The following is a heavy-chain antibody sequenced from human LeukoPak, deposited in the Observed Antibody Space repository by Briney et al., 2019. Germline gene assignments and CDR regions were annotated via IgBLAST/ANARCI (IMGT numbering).Heavy chain of an antibody. V-gene: IGHV4-30-4*01. J-gene: IGHJ4*02. CDR1: GGSISSGDYY. Sequence: SQTLSLTCTVSGGSISSGDYYWSWIRQPPGKGLEWIGYIYYSGSTYYNPSLKSRVTISVDTSKNQFSLKLSSVTAADTAVYYCASYKVREPTYTYWGQGTLVTVSS. D-gene: IGHD1-14*01. CDR2: IYYSGST. CDR3: ASYKVREPTYTY.